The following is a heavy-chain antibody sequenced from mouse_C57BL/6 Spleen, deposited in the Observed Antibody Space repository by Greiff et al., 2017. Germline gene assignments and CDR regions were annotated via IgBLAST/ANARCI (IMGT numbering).Heavy chain of an antibody. D-gene: IGHD1-1*01. CDR3: ARSTTGVAYYFDY. CDR2: INPGSGGT. V-gene: IGHV1-54*01. Sequence: VQLQQSGAELVRPGTSVKVSCKASGYAFTNYLIEWVKQRPGQGLEWIGVINPGSGGTNYNEKFKGKATLTADKSSSTAYMQLSSLTSEDSAVYFCARSTTGVAYYFDYWGQGTTLTVSS. J-gene: IGHJ2*01. CDR1: GYAFTNYL.